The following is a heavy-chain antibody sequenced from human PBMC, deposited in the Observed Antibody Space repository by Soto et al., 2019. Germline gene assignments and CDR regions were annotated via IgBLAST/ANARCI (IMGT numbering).Heavy chain of an antibody. Sequence: GGSLRLSCAASGFTFSSYSMNWVRQAPGKGLEWVSSISSSSSYIYYADSVKGRFTISRDNAKNSLYLQMNSLRAEDTAVYYCARDLYSSSFRAPYYFDYWGQGTLVTVSS. CDR1: GFTFSSYS. CDR2: ISSSSSYI. J-gene: IGHJ4*02. D-gene: IGHD6-6*01. CDR3: ARDLYSSSFRAPYYFDY. V-gene: IGHV3-21*01.